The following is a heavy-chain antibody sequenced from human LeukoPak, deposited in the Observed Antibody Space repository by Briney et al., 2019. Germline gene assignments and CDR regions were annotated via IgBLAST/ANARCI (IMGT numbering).Heavy chain of an antibody. D-gene: IGHD6-19*01. CDR3: AREVRRSGWYDQLRNNWFDP. CDR1: GGSISSSSYY. Sequence: SETLSLTCTVSGGSISSSSYYWGWIRQPPGKGLEWIGSIHYSGTTYYNPSLKSRVTISVDTSKNQFSLKLSSVTAADTAVYYCAREVRRSGWYDQLRNNWFDPWGQGTLVTVSS. V-gene: IGHV4-39*07. J-gene: IGHJ5*02. CDR2: IHYSGTT.